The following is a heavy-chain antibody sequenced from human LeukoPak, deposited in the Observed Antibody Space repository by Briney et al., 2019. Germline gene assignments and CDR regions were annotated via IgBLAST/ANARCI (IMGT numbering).Heavy chain of an antibody. D-gene: IGHD6-13*01. CDR1: GFTFSSYA. CDR3: ARDRAGYSSSWYFSFDY. Sequence: GGSLRLSCAASGFTFSSYAMHWVRQAPGKGLXXXAVISYDGSNKYYADSVKGRFTISRDNSKNTLYLQMNSLRAEDTAVYYCARDRAGYSSSWYFSFDYWGQGTLVTVSS. J-gene: IGHJ4*02. CDR2: ISYDGSNK. V-gene: IGHV3-30*04.